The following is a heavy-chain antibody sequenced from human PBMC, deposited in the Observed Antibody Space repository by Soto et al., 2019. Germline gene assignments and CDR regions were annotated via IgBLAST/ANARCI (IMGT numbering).Heavy chain of an antibody. CDR1: GGSISSYY. CDR2: IYYSGST. V-gene: IGHV4-59*01. D-gene: IGHD2-2*01. J-gene: IGHJ2*01. Sequence: QVQLQESGPGLVKPSETLSLTCTVSGGSISSYYWSWIRQPPGKGLEWIGYIYYSGSTNYNPSLKSRVTISVDTSKNQFSLKLSSVTAADTAVYYCARAGLVPADPGWYFDLWGRGTLVTVSS. CDR3: ARAGLVPADPGWYFDL.